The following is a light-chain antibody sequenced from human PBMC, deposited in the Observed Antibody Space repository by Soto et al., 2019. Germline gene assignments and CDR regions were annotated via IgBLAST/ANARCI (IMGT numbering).Light chain of an antibody. J-gene: IGKJ4*01. V-gene: IGKV3-15*01. Sequence: EIVMTQSPATLSVSPGERATLSCRASQGIGGTLAWYQQKPGHSPGLLIYDTVIRATGVPARFSGSVSGTEFTLTITSLQSEDFAIYYCQHYTNWPLTFGGGTRVESK. CDR3: QHYTNWPLT. CDR1: QGIGGT. CDR2: DTV.